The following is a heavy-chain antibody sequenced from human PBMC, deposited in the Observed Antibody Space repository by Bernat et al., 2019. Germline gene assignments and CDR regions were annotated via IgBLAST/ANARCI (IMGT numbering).Heavy chain of an antibody. J-gene: IGHJ3*02. CDR1: GFSLSTSGVG. Sequence: QITSKESGPTLVKPTQTLTLTCTFSGFSLSTSGVGVGWIRQPPGKALEWLALIYWDDDKRYSPSLKSRLTITKDTSKNQVVLTMTNMDPVDTATYYCAHSSYYDSSGYYFQGDAFDIWGQGTMVTVSS. V-gene: IGHV2-5*02. D-gene: IGHD3-22*01. CDR2: IYWDDDK. CDR3: AHSSYYDSSGYYFQGDAFDI.